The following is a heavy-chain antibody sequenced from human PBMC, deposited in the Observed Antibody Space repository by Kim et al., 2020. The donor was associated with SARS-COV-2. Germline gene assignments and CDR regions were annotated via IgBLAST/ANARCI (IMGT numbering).Heavy chain of an antibody. D-gene: IGHD1-26*01. J-gene: IGHJ4*02. V-gene: IGHV3-33*06. Sequence: KGRFTISRDNSKNTLYLQMNSLRAEDTAVYYCAKDSREFNSGSYSYYFDYWGQGTLVTVSS. CDR3: AKDSREFNSGSYSYYFDY.